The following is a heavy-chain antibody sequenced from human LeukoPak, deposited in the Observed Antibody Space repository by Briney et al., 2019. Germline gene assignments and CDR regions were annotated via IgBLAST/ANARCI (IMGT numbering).Heavy chain of an antibody. J-gene: IGHJ4*02. V-gene: IGHV4-59*01. Sequence: TSETLSLTCTVSGGSISSYYWSWIRQPPGKGLEWIGYIYYSGSTNYNPSLKSRVTISVDTSKNQFSLKLSSVTAADTAVYYCASAYYYDSSRFDYWGQGTLVTVSS. CDR1: GGSISSYY. CDR3: ASAYYYDSSRFDY. CDR2: IYYSGST. D-gene: IGHD3-22*01.